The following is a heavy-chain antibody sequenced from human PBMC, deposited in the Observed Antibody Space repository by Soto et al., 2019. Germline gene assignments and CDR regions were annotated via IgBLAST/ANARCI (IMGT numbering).Heavy chain of an antibody. CDR2: IYPGDSDT. CDR3: ARLGCSSGSCYPNHYYYGMDV. Sequence: GESLKISCKGSGYSFTSYWIGWVRQMPGKGLEWMGIIYPGDSDTRYSPSFQGQVTISADKSISTAYLQWSSLKASDTAMYYCARLGCSSGSCYPNHYYYGMDVWGQGTTVTVSS. CDR1: GYSFTSYW. V-gene: IGHV5-51*01. J-gene: IGHJ6*02. D-gene: IGHD2-15*01.